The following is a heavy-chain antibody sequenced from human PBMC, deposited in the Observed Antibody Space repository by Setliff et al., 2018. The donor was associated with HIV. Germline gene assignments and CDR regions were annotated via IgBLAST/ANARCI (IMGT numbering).Heavy chain of an antibody. CDR2: INPNTGNP. D-gene: IGHD3-3*01. J-gene: IGHJ6*03. CDR1: GYSLTSYS. V-gene: IGHV7-4-1*01. Sequence: ASVKVSCKASGYSLTSYSINWVRQAPGQGLEWMGYINPNTGNPTYAQGFTGRFVFSVDTPVSTAYLQVFSLKAEDTAVYYCTRDHTPPPNYDFWSGQIDLRNIFYYMDVWGTGTPVTVSS. CDR3: TRDHTPPPNYDFWSGQIDLRNIFYYMDV.